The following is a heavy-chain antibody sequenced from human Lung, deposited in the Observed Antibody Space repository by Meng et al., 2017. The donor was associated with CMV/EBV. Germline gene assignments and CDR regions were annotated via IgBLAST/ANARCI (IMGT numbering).Heavy chain of an antibody. CDR2: INPNSGDT. CDR3: ARVGYYDSRGTFDD. Sequence: ASVXVSCKTFGYTFTGYYMHWVRQAPGPGLEWMGWINPNSGDTNYAQNFQGWVTMTRDTSITTAYMELSRLRSDDTAVYYCARVGYYDSRGTFDDWGQGTMVTVSS. J-gene: IGHJ4*02. CDR1: GYTFTGYY. D-gene: IGHD3-22*01. V-gene: IGHV1-2*04.